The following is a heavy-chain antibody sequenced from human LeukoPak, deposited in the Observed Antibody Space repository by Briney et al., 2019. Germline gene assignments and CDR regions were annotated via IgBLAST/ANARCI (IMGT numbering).Heavy chain of an antibody. CDR2: MNPNSGNT. D-gene: IGHD3-10*01. V-gene: IGHV1-8*01. CDR1: GYTLTELS. J-gene: IGHJ5*02. Sequence: ASVKVSCKVSGYTLTELSMHWVRQAPGKGLEWMGWMNPNSGNTGYAQKFQGRVTMTRNTSISTAYMELGSLRSEDTAVYYCAREVRLLWFGELTNWFDPWGQGTLVTVSS. CDR3: AREVRLLWFGELTNWFDP.